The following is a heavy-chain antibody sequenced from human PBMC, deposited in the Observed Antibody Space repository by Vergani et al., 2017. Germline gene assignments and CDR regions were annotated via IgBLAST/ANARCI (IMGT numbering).Heavy chain of an antibody. V-gene: IGHV4-38-2*02. CDR3: ARHLRGYSYGVFDY. CDR1: GYSISSGYF. D-gene: IGHD5-18*01. Sequence: QVQLQESGPRLVKPSETLSLICSVSGYSISSGYFWGWIRQSPGKGLDWLGTIDRTGRTHLSPSLKSRVAISIDTSKNHFSLRLSSVTAADTAVYYCARHLRGYSYGVFDYWGQGREVTVSS. J-gene: IGHJ4*02. CDR2: IDRTGRT.